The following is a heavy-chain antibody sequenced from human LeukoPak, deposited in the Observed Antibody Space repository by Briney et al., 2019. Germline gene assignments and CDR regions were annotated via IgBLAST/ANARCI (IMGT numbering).Heavy chain of an antibody. CDR1: GGSISSYY. CDR3: ARDLAAVAGRGHYFDY. CDR2: IYYSGST. D-gene: IGHD6-19*01. V-gene: IGHV4-59*01. J-gene: IGHJ4*02. Sequence: PSETLSLTCTVSGGSISSYYWSWIRQPPGKGLDCIGYIYYSGSTNYNPSLKSRVTISVDTSKNQFSLKLSSVTAADTAVYYCARDLAAVAGRGHYFDYWGQGTLVTVPS.